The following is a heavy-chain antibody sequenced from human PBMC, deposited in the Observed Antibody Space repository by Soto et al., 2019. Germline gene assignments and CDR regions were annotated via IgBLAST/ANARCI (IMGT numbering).Heavy chain of an antibody. J-gene: IGHJ4*02. CDR3: ARGGHGTNGVCSALDH. D-gene: IGHD2-8*01. Sequence: QVQLQESGPGLVKPSETLSLTCTVSGGSISTYYWSWIRQPPGKGLEWIGYIYYGGSANYNPSLKSRSTIPVDTSEKKSSLGLDSVTAADTAVYSCARGGHGTNGVCSALDHWGQGTLVTVSS. V-gene: IGHV4-59*08. CDR2: IYYGGSA. CDR1: GGSISTYY.